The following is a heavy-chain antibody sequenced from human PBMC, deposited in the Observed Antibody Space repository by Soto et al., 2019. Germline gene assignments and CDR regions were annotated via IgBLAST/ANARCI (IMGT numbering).Heavy chain of an antibody. D-gene: IGHD5-12*01. CDR3: ARNRDERWLRLPLDY. V-gene: IGHV4-59*08. CDR1: GGSISSYY. CDR2: IYYSGST. Sequence: PSETLSLTCTVSGGSISSYYWSWIRQPPGKGLGWIGYIYYSGSTNYNPSLKSRVTISIDTSKNQVSLKLSSVTAADTAVYYCARNRDERWLRLPLDYWGQGTLVTVSS. J-gene: IGHJ4*02.